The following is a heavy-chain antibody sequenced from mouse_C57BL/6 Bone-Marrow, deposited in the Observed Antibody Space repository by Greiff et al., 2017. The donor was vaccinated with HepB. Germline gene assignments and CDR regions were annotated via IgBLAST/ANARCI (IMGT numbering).Heavy chain of an antibody. CDR3: ARRAGYWYFDV. V-gene: IGHV1-52*01. Sequence: VQLQQSGAELVRPGSSVKLSCKASGYTFTSYWMHWVKQRPIQGLEWIGNIDPSDSETHYNQKFKDKATLTVDKSSSTAYMQLSSLTSEDSAVYYCARRAGYWYFDVWGTGTTVTVSS. D-gene: IGHD3-3*01. CDR1: GYTFTSYW. CDR2: IDPSDSET. J-gene: IGHJ1*03.